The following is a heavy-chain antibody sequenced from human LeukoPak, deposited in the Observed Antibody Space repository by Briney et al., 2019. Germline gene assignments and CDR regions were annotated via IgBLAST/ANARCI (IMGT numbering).Heavy chain of an antibody. D-gene: IGHD4-17*01. CDR1: GYTLTELS. Sequence: ASVKVSCKVSGYTLTELSMHWVRQAPGKGLEWMGGFDPEDGETIYAQKFQGRVTMIEDTSTDTAYMELSSLRSGDTAVYYCARFYGDYKGYYGMDVWGQGTTVTVSS. V-gene: IGHV1-24*01. CDR3: ARFYGDYKGYYGMDV. CDR2: FDPEDGET. J-gene: IGHJ6*02.